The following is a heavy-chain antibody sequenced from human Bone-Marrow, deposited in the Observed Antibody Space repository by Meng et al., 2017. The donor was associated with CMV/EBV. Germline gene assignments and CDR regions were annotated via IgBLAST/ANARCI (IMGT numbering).Heavy chain of an antibody. J-gene: IGHJ4*02. D-gene: IGHD2-2*02. Sequence: ASVKVSCKASGYTFTGYYIHWVRQAPGQGLEWMGIINPSGGSTSYAQKFQGRVTMTRDTSTSTVYMELSSLRSEDTAVYYCARQIVVVPAAIYRSGDFDYWGQGTLVTVSS. V-gene: IGHV1-46*01. CDR2: INPSGGST. CDR1: GYTFTGYY. CDR3: ARQIVVVPAAIYRSGDFDY.